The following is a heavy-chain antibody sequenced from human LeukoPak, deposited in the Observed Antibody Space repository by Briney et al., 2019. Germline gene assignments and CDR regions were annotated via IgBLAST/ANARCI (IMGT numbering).Heavy chain of an antibody. CDR3: ARKLWFGELNFDY. J-gene: IGHJ4*02. D-gene: IGHD3-10*01. CDR1: GYTFTSYD. Sequence: GASVKVSCKASGYTFTSYDINWVRQATGLGLEWMGWMNPNSGNTGYSQKFQGRVTMTRNTSISTAYMELSSLRSEDTAVYFCARKLWFGELNFDYWGQGTLVTVSS. CDR2: MNPNSGNT. V-gene: IGHV1-8*01.